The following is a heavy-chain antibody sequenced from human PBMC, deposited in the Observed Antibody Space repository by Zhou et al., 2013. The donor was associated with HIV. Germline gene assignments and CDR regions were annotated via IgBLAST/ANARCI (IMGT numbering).Heavy chain of an antibody. D-gene: IGHD1-26*01. Sequence: QVQLVQSGAEVKKPGASVKISCKGSGYTFSNYDINWVRQATGQGLEWMGWMNPNTGNTGYVQKFQGRVTMTRNTSISTAYMELSSLRSEDTAVYYCATSRLSMGAPLVYWGQGTLVTVSS. CDR3: ATSRLSMGAPLVY. V-gene: IGHV1-8*01. CDR1: GYTFSNYD. J-gene: IGHJ4*02. CDR2: MNPNTGNT.